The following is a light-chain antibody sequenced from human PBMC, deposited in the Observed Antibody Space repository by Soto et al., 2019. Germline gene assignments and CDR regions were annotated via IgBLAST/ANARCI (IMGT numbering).Light chain of an antibody. CDR2: GVS. J-gene: IGLJ1*01. Sequence: QSVLTQPASVSGSPGRSITISCSGTSSDVGSYNYVAWYQQFSGKTPKLIIYGVSSRAPGVSSRFSGSKSGNTASLTISGTHADEEADYHSISYTGSRTSYVFGGGTKVTV. V-gene: IGLV2-14*01. CDR1: SSDVGSYNY. CDR3: ISYTGSRTSYV.